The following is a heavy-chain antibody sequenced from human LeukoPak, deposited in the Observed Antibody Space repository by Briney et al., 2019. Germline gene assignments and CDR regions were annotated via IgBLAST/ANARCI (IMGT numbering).Heavy chain of an antibody. J-gene: IGHJ4*02. CDR2: INHSGST. D-gene: IGHD3-10*01. CDR1: GGSFSGYY. Sequence: SETLSLTCAVYGGSFSGYYWSWIRQPPGKGLEWIGEINHSGSTNYNPSLKSRVTISVDTSKNQFSLKLSSVTAADTAVYYCARIGFGELGADYWGQGTLVTVSS. V-gene: IGHV4-34*01. CDR3: ARIGFGELGADY.